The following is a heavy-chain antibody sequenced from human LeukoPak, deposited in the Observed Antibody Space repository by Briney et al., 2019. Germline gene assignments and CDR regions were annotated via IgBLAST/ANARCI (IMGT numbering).Heavy chain of an antibody. CDR2: ISGSGGST. Sequence: GGSLRLSCAASGFIFSSYGMSWVRQAPRKGLQWVSGISGSGGSTYHADSVKGRFTISRDNSKNTLYLQMNSLRAEDAAIYYCAKDQALSTSSWYPFLASEYWGQGTLVTVSS. CDR1: GFIFSSYG. CDR3: AKDQALSTSSWYPFLASEY. V-gene: IGHV3-23*01. D-gene: IGHD6-13*01. J-gene: IGHJ4*02.